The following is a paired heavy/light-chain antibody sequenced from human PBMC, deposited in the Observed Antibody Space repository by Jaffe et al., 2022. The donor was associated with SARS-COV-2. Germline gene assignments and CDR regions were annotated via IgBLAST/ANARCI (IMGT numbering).Light chain of an antibody. J-gene: IGKJ3*01. CDR1: QGISNY. CDR3: QKYDSAPFT. V-gene: IGKV1-27*01. CDR2: AAS. Sequence: DIQMTQSPSSLSASVGDRVTITCRASQGISNYLAWYQQKPGRVPNLLIYAASTLQSGVPSRFSGGGSGTDFTLTISSLQPEDVATYYCQKYDSAPFTFGPGTKVDL.
Heavy chain of an antibody. CDR2: IYFKKP. D-gene: IGHD3-16*01. CDR3: ARLIKFKGFDM. J-gene: IGHJ3*02. V-gene: IGHV3-53*01. CDR1: EVTVGSND. Sequence: EVQLVESGGGLIQPGGSLRLSCAASEVTVGSNDMGWVRQTPGKGLEWISIIYFKKPYYADNVKGRFTISRDSSQNTLILQMNSLRAEDTALYYCARLIKFKGFDMWGQGTMVTVSS.